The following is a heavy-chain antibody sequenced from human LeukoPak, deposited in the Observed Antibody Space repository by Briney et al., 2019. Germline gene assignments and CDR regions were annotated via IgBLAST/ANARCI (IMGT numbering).Heavy chain of an antibody. J-gene: IGHJ4*02. CDR3: ARLESSGYSYYFDY. D-gene: IGHD3-22*01. V-gene: IGHV3-53*01. CDR2: ISSGGST. Sequence: SGGSLRLSCAASGFTVNNNYMNWVRQAPGKGLEWVSVISSGGSTYYADSVKGRFTISRDNSKNTLHLQMNSLRVKDTAVYYCARLESSGYSYYFDYWGQGTLVTVSS. CDR1: GFTVNNNY.